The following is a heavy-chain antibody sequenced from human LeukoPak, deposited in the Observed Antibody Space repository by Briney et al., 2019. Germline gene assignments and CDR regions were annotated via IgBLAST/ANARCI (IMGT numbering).Heavy chain of an antibody. V-gene: IGHV4-34*01. CDR3: AQGDYVWGSYRPLDY. CDR2: INHSGST. D-gene: IGHD3-16*02. J-gene: IGHJ4*02. Sequence: PSETLSLTCTVSGGSISSYYWSWIRQPPGKGLEWIGEINHSGSTNYNPSLKSRVTISVDTSKNQFSLKLSSVTAADTAVYYCAQGDYVWGSYRPLDYWGQGTLVTVSS. CDR1: GGSISSYY.